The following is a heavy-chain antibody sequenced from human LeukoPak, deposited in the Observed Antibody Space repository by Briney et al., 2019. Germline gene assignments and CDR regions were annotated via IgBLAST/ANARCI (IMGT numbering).Heavy chain of an antibody. Sequence: PSETLSLTCTVSGGSISSYYWSWIRQPPGKGLEWIGYIYYSGSTNYNPSLKSRVTISVDTSKNQFSLKLSSVTAADTAVYYCARGPHYYDSSGPPHYYYYMDVRGKGTTVTVSS. D-gene: IGHD3-22*01. CDR1: GGSISSYY. J-gene: IGHJ6*03. CDR2: IYYSGST. V-gene: IGHV4-59*01. CDR3: ARGPHYYDSSGPPHYYYYMDV.